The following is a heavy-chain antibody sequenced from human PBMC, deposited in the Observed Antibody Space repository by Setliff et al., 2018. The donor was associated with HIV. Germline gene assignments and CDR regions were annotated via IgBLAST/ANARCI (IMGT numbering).Heavy chain of an antibody. CDR3: AKCSEMLGTPTPSSGYYCGWIDP. V-gene: IGHV1-18*01. CDR2: ISAYNGNT. D-gene: IGHD3-22*01. J-gene: IGHJ5*02. CDR1: GYTFSNYD. Sequence: ASVKVSCKASGYTFSNYDINWVRQATGQGLEWMGWISAYNGNTLYAQEFQGRVTMTTDTSTSTAYMDLRSLRSDDTAVYYCAKCSEMLGTPTPSSGYYCGWIDPWGQGTLVTVSS.